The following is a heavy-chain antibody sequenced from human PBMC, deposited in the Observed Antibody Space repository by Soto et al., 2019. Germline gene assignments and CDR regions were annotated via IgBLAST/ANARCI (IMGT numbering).Heavy chain of an antibody. CDR2: IIPVFGTT. V-gene: IGHV1-69*01. J-gene: IGHJ4*02. CDR3: SISNSFGRGDF. D-gene: IGHD1-1*01. CDR1: GGTLNSYT. Sequence: QVQLVQSGAEVKKPGSSVRVSCKASGGTLNSYTISWVRQAPGQGLEWMGGIIPVFGTTDYAQKFQGRVTITADQSTGTAYLDRFSLRSEDTAIFYCSISNSFGRGDFWGQGTLVTVSS.